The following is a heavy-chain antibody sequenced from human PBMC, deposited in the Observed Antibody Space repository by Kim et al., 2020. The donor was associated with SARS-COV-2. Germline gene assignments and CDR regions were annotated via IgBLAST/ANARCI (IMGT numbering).Heavy chain of an antibody. Sequence: SETLSLTCAVYGGSFSGYYWSWIRQPPGKGLEWIGEINHSGSTNYNPSLKSRVTISVDTSKNQFSLKLSSVTAADTAVYYCARGLIQLWSVSNYYYYYGMDVWGQGTTVTVSS. D-gene: IGHD5-18*01. CDR1: GGSFSGYY. J-gene: IGHJ6*02. CDR3: ARGLIQLWSVSNYYYYYGMDV. CDR2: INHSGST. V-gene: IGHV4-34*01.